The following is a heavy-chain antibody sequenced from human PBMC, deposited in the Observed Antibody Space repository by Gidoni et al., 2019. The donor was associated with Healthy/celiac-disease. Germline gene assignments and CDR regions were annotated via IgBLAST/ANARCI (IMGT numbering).Heavy chain of an antibody. D-gene: IGHD3-22*01. J-gene: IGHJ6*02. CDR1: GFTVSSNY. CDR2: IYSGGST. Sequence: EVQLVESGGGLVQPGGSLRLSCAASGFTVSSNYMSWVRQAPGKGLEWVSVIYSGGSTYSAYSVKGRFTISRDNSKNTLYLQMNSLRAEDTAVYYCARDLIIRDSSGYYSTGVNYYYGMDVWGQGTTVTVSS. V-gene: IGHV3-66*01. CDR3: ARDLIIRDSSGYYSTGVNYYYGMDV.